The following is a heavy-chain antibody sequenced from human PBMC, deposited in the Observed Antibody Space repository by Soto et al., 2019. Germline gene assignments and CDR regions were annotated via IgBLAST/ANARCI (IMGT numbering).Heavy chain of an antibody. Sequence: GGSLRLSCAASGFTFSNYAMSWVRQAPGKGLEWVSAIGGDGSKKHYGDSVKGRFTISRDNSKNTLYLQMNSLREEDTALYYCAKEEFIYWAGKCYFDFWGQGTVVTVSS. CDR2: IGGDGSKK. CDR1: GFTFSNYA. D-gene: IGHD2-8*02. CDR3: AKEEFIYWAGKCYFDF. J-gene: IGHJ4*02. V-gene: IGHV3-23*01.